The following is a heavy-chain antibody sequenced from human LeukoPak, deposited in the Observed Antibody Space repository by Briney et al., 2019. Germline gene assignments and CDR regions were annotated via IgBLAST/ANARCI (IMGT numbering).Heavy chain of an antibody. CDR3: ARGRKSYYYGSGSYYNHLSRDWFDP. CDR1: GGSLSSSSYY. Sequence: PSETLSLTCTVSGGSLSSSSYYWGWTRQPPGKGLEWIGSIFYSGSTYYNPSLKSRVTISVDTSKNQFSLKLSSVTAADTAVYYCARGRKSYYYGSGSYYNHLSRDWFDPWGQGTLVTVSS. J-gene: IGHJ5*02. V-gene: IGHV4-39*07. CDR2: IFYSGST. D-gene: IGHD3-10*01.